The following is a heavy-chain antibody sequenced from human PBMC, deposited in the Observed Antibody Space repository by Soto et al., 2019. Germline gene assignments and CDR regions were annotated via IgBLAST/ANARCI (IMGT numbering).Heavy chain of an antibody. CDR2: ISSSSSTI. J-gene: IGHJ3*02. CDR1: GFTFSSYS. V-gene: IGHV3-48*01. D-gene: IGHD4-17*01. Sequence: GGSLRLSCAASGFTFSSYSMNWVRQAPGKGLEWVSYISSSSSTIYYADSVKGRFTISRDNAKNSLYLQMNSLRAEDTAVYYCARDRTVTTRIKGHAFDIWGQGTMVTVSS. CDR3: ARDRTVTTRIKGHAFDI.